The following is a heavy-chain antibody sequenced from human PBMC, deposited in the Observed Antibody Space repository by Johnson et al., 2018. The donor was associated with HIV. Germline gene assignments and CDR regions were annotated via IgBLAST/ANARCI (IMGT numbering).Heavy chain of an antibody. V-gene: IGHV3-30*19. CDR1: GFTFSSYG. Sequence: QVQVVESGGGVVQPGRSLRLSCAASGFTFSSYGMHWVRQAPGKGLEWVAVISYDGSKKYYADSVKGRLTISRDNSKNTLYLQKNSLRAEDTAVYYCALEGFGAFDIWGQGTMVTVSS. D-gene: IGHD3-16*01. J-gene: IGHJ3*02. CDR2: ISYDGSKK. CDR3: ALEGFGAFDI.